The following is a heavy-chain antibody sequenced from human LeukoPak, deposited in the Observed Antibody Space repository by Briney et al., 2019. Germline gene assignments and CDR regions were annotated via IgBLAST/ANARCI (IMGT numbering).Heavy chain of an antibody. Sequence: ASVKVSCKASGYTFTGYYMHWVRQAPGQGLEWMGRINPNGGGTNYAQKFQGRVTMTRYTSISTAYMELSRLRSDDTAVYYCAISFPARDSSGYYDPYYFDYWGQGTLVTVSS. CDR2: INPNGGGT. D-gene: IGHD3-22*01. CDR3: AISFPARDSSGYYDPYYFDY. J-gene: IGHJ4*02. V-gene: IGHV1-2*06. CDR1: GYTFTGYY.